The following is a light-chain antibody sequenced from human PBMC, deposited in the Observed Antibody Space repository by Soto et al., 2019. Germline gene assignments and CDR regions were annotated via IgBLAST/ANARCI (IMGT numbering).Light chain of an antibody. CDR1: QNIIRY. CDR3: QQTYTPPRT. J-gene: IGKJ1*01. Sequence: DLQMTQSPSSLSASVGDRVTITCRASQNIIRYLNWYQQKPGKAPQLLIKAAFTLHNGVPSRFSGRGSGIDFTLTISSLQPEDFATYYCQQTYTPPRTFGQGTSVDIK. CDR2: AAF. V-gene: IGKV1-39*01.